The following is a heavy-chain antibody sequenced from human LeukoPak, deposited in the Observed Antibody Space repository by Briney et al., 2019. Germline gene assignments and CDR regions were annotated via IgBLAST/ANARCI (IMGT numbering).Heavy chain of an antibody. CDR1: GGSISSSSYS. CDR2: IYYSGST. Sequence: PSETLSLTCTVSGGSISSSSYSWGWIRQPPGKGLEWIGSIYYSGSTYYNPSLKSRVTISVDTSKNQFPLKLSSVTAADTAVYYCARSGVMITFGGVIESWFDPWGQGTLVTVSS. J-gene: IGHJ5*02. V-gene: IGHV4-39*01. D-gene: IGHD3-16*02. CDR3: ARSGVMITFGGVIESWFDP.